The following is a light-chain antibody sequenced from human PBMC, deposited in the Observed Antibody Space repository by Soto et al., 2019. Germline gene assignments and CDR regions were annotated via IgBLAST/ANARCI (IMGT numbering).Light chain of an antibody. CDR1: QSISSY. V-gene: IGKV3-11*01. Sequence: EIVLTQSPATLSLSPGERATLSCRTSQSISSYLAWYQQKPGQAPRLLIYDASNRATGIPARFSGSGSETDFTLPISSLEPEDFAVYYCQQRSNWPRTFGQGTKLEIK. CDR3: QQRSNWPRT. J-gene: IGKJ2*01. CDR2: DAS.